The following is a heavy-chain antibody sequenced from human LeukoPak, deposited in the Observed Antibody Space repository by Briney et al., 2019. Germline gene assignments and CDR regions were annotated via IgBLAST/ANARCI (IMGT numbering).Heavy chain of an antibody. CDR3: ARVPLGYCTNGVCYTFDH. Sequence: ASVKVSCKASGYTFTSYGISWVRQAPGQGLEWMGWISAYNGNTNYAQKLQGRVTMTTDTSTSTAYMELRSLRSDDTAVYYCARVPLGYCTNGVCYTFDHWGQGTLVTVSS. CDR2: ISAYNGNT. D-gene: IGHD2-8*01. V-gene: IGHV1-18*01. CDR1: GYTFTSYG. J-gene: IGHJ4*02.